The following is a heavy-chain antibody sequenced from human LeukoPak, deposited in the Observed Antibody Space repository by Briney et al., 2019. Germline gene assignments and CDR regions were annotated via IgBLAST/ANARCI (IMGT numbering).Heavy chain of an antibody. J-gene: IGHJ3*02. CDR3: ARDPIYSSGPHDAFDI. D-gene: IGHD6-19*01. CDR2: INPNSGGT. V-gene: IGHV1-2*02. CDR1: GYTFTGYY. Sequence: ASVKVSCKASGYTFTGYYMHWVRQAPGQGLEWMGWINPNSGGTNYAQKFQGRVTMTRDTSISTAYMELSRLRSDDTAVYYCARDPIYSSGPHDAFDIWGQRTMVTVSS.